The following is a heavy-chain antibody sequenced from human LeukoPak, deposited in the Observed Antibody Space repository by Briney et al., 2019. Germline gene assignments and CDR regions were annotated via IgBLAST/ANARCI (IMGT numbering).Heavy chain of an antibody. CDR3: ARGAGYSYGDAFDI. Sequence: SETLSLTCAVSGGSISSGDYSWSWIRQPPGKGLEWIGYIHHSGNTYYNPSLKSRVTISIDRSKNQFSLKLSSVTAADTAVYYCARGAGYSYGDAFDIWGQGTMVTVSS. J-gene: IGHJ3*02. V-gene: IGHV4-30-2*01. CDR1: GGSISSGDYS. D-gene: IGHD5-18*01. CDR2: IHHSGNT.